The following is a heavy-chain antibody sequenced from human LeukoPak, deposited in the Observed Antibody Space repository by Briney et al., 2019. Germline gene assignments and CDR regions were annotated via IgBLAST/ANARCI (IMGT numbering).Heavy chain of an antibody. CDR3: TRDSGTYNWFDP. V-gene: IGHV3-73*01. D-gene: IGHD1-26*01. J-gene: IGHJ5*02. Sequence: GGSLRLSCAASGFTFSGSAIHWVRQSSGKGLEWVGQIDKKDKGYATATAYAASVKGRFTISGDDSINKAYLQMKSLKTEDTALYYCTRDSGTYNWFDPWGQGTLVTVSS. CDR2: IDKKDKGYATAT. CDR1: GFTFSGSA.